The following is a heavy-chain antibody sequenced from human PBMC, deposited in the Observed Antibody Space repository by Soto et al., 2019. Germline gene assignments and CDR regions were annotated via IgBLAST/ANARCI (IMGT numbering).Heavy chain of an antibody. CDR2: MNPNSGNT. V-gene: IGHV1-8*01. J-gene: IGHJ4*02. Sequence: QVQLVQSGAEVKKPGASVKVSCKASGYTFTSYDINWVRQATGQGLEWMGWMNPNSGNTGYAQKFQGRVTMTRNTSISTAYMEPSSLRSEDTAVYYCTRDLLSSGSQGEDYWGQGTLVTVSS. CDR1: GYTFTSYD. D-gene: IGHD3-10*01. CDR3: TRDLLSSGSQGEDY.